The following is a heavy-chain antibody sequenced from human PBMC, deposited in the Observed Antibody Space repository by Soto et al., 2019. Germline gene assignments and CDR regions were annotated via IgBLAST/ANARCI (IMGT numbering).Heavy chain of an antibody. V-gene: IGHV1-18*01. D-gene: IGHD3-16*02. CDR2: ISPYNGNT. CDR1: GYPFTNYV. J-gene: IGHJ4*02. CDR3: ARDMPIWGSNHYFGY. Sequence: QVLLVQSAAEVKKPGASVRVSCTASGYPFTNYVLNWVRQAPGQGLEWMGWISPYNGNTYYEQKFQDRVTMTTDTSTSTAYLELRSLSSDDTAVYFCARDMPIWGSNHYFGYWCQGTLVTVSS.